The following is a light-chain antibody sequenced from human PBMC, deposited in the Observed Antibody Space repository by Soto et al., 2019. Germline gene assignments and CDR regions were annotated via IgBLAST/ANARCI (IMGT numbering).Light chain of an antibody. V-gene: IGKV3-20*01. CDR1: QSVSGS. CDR2: DAS. CDR3: QQYGRSPWT. J-gene: IGKJ1*01. Sequence: EIVLTQSPGTLSLSPGEKATHSCRASQSVSGSLGWYQQRPGQAPRLIIYDASVRATGIPARFSGSGSGTDFSLIISRLEPEDFAVYYCQQYGRSPWTFGQGTKVDIK.